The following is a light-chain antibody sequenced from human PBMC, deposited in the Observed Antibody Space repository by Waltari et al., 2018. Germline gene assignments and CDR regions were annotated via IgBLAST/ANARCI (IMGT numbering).Light chain of an antibody. Sequence: QSALTQPPSASGSPGQSVTISCTGTSSDVGAYNYFFWYQQHPGKAPKVLIYEVSRRPSGVPDRFSGSKSGNTASLTVSGLQAEDEADYYCSSYADNNKLIFGSGTKVTVL. CDR1: SSDVGAYNY. CDR3: SSYADNNKLI. V-gene: IGLV2-8*01. CDR2: EVS. J-gene: IGLJ1*01.